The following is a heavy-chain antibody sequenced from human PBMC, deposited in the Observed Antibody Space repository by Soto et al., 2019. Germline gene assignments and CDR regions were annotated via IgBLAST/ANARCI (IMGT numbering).Heavy chain of an antibody. CDR2: INDRGSI. CDR3: ARESHDILTGPPWVWYFDL. D-gene: IGHD3-9*01. Sequence: QVLLQQWGAGPLRPLETLSLTCGVSGGSFSGYYWAWIRQSPGKGLEWIGEINDRGSINYNPSLKSRVSISVDTSKNHYSLNLRSVTAADTAVYYCARESHDILTGPPWVWYFDLWVRGTLVTVSS. CDR1: GGSFSGYY. J-gene: IGHJ2*01. V-gene: IGHV4-34*01.